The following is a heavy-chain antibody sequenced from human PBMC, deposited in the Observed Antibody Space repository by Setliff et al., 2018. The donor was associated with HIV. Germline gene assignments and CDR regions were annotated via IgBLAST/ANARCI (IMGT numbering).Heavy chain of an antibody. D-gene: IGHD3-16*01. CDR2: MYTSGVA. CDR3: ARDPKVEWDLLGAFDI. Sequence: LSLTCTVSGGSISSYYWSWIRQPAGKGLEWIGRMYTSGVAKYNPSLESRVTMSVDTSKNQMSLELTSVTAADTAVYYCARDPKVEWDLLGAFDIWGQGTMVTVS. V-gene: IGHV4-4*07. CDR1: GGSISSYY. J-gene: IGHJ3*02.